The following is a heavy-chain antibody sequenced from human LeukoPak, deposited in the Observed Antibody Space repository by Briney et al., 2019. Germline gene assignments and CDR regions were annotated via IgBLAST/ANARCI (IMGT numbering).Heavy chain of an antibody. V-gene: IGHV3-21*01. D-gene: IGHD5-18*01. CDR3: ARFLDTAMVNGY. CDR1: GFTFSSYS. CDR2: ISSSSSYI. J-gene: IGHJ4*02. Sequence: GGSLRLSCAASGFTFSSYSMNWVRQAPRKGLEWVSSISSSSSYIYYADSVKGRFTISRDNAKNSLYLQMNSLRAEDTAVYYCARFLDTAMVNGYWGQGTLVTVSS.